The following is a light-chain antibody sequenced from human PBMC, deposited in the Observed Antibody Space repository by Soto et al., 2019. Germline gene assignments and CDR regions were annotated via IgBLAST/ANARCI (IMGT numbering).Light chain of an antibody. CDR1: SSDVGSYNL. V-gene: IGLV2-23*01. J-gene: IGLJ2*01. CDR3: CSYAGSSTL. CDR2: EGS. Sequence: QSALTQPASVSGSPGQSITISCTGTSSDVGSYNLVSWYQQHPGKAPKLMIYEGSKRPSGVSNRFSGSKSGNTASLTISGLQAEDEADYYCCSYAGSSTLFGGGTKVIVL.